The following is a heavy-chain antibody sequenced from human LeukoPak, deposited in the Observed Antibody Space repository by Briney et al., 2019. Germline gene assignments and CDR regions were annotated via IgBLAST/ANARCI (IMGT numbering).Heavy chain of an antibody. CDR2: INHGGST. D-gene: IGHD4-23*01. V-gene: IGHV4-34*01. Sequence: PSETLSLTCAVYGGSLSAYYWTWIRQPPGKGLEWIGEINHGGSTNYNPSLKSRVTISIDTSKNQFSLKLSSVTAADTAVYYCARYLDYGGNSRVFQHWGQGTLVTVSS. CDR3: ARYLDYGGNSRVFQH. J-gene: IGHJ1*01. CDR1: GGSLSAYY.